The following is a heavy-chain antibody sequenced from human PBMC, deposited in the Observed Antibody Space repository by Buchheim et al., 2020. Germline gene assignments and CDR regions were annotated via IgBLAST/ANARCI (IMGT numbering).Heavy chain of an antibody. CDR1: GFTFSSYA. D-gene: IGHD3-10*01. Sequence: QVQLVESGRGVVQPGRSLRLSCAASGFTFSSYAMHWVRQAPGKGLEWVAVISYDGSNKYYADSVKGRFTISRDNSKNTLYLQMNSLRAEDTAVYYCASSVKDYYGSGSYSLDYWGQGTL. CDR2: ISYDGSNK. CDR3: ASSVKDYYGSGSYSLDY. J-gene: IGHJ4*02. V-gene: IGHV3-30-3*01.